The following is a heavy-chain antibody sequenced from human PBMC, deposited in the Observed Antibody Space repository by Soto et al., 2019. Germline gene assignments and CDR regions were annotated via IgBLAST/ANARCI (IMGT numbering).Heavy chain of an antibody. CDR2: INHSGST. D-gene: IGHD3-10*01. CDR1: GGSFSGYY. Sequence: QVQLQQWGAGLLKPSETLSLTCAVYGGSFSGYYWSWIRQPPGKGLEWIGEINHSGSTNYNPSLTSRVTISVDTSKNQFSLKLSSVTAADTAVYYCARGLGGLLWFGEFGVWGKGTTVTVSS. J-gene: IGHJ6*04. CDR3: ARGLGGLLWFGEFGV. V-gene: IGHV4-34*01.